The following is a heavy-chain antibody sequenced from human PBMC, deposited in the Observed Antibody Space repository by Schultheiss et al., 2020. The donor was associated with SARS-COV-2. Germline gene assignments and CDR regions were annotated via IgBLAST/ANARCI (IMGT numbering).Heavy chain of an antibody. CDR1: GGSIRSYY. V-gene: IGHV4-34*01. Sequence: SETLSLTCTVSGGSIRSYYWSWIRQPPGKGLEWIGEINHSGSTNYNPSLKSRVTISVDTSKHQFSLRLRSATAADTAVYYCASGVYRFLEWQERDYWGQGTLVTVSS. D-gene: IGHD3-3*01. CDR2: INHSGST. CDR3: ASGVYRFLEWQERDY. J-gene: IGHJ4*02.